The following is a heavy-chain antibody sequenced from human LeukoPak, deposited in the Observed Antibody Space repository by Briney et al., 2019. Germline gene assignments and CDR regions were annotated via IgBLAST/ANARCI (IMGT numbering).Heavy chain of an antibody. J-gene: IGHJ4*02. Sequence: GGSLRLSCAASGFTFSSFAMSGVRQARGKGLEGVSAISGRGASTYYEDSVKGRFTISRDNSKNTLYLQLDSLRAEDTAVYYCAKDHGIQLWLEYYFDYWGQGTLVTVSS. CDR2: ISGRGAST. V-gene: IGHV3-23*01. CDR3: AKDHGIQLWLEYYFDY. CDR1: GFTFSSFA. D-gene: IGHD5-18*01.